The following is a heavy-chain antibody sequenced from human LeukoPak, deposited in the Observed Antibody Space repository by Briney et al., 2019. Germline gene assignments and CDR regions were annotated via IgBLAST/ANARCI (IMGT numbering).Heavy chain of an antibody. V-gene: IGHV3-23*01. CDR3: ARACYDFWSGYSYYFDY. D-gene: IGHD3-3*01. Sequence: GGTLRLSCAASGFTFSSYGMSWVRQAPGKGLEWVSAISGSGGSTYYADSVKGRFTISRDNSKNTLYLQMNSLRAGDTAVYYCARACYDFWSGYSYYFDYWGQGTLVTVSS. CDR1: GFTFSSYG. CDR2: ISGSGGST. J-gene: IGHJ4*02.